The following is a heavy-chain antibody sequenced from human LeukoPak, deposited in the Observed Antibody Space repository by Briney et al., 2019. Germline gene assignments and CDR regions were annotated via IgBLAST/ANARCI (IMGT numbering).Heavy chain of an antibody. Sequence: PGGSLRLSCAASGFTFSSYSMNWVRQAPGKGLEWVSYISSSSSTIYYADSVKGRFTISRDNAKNSLYLQMNSLRAEDTAVYYCAKTSGLYDSSGYYPDAFDIWGQGTMVTVSS. CDR1: GFTFSSYS. CDR2: ISSSSSTI. V-gene: IGHV3-48*04. CDR3: AKTSGLYDSSGYYPDAFDI. D-gene: IGHD3-22*01. J-gene: IGHJ3*02.